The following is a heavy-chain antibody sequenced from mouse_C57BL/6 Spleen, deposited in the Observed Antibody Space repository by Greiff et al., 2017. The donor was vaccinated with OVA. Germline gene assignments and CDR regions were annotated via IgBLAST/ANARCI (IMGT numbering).Heavy chain of an antibody. V-gene: IGHV1-50*01. Sequence: QVHVKQPGAELVKPGASVKLSCKASGYTFTSYWMQWVKQRPGQGLEWIGEIDPSDSYTNYNQKFKGKATLTVDTSSSTAYMQLSSLTSEDSAVYYCARDMTYWGQGTTLTVSS. J-gene: IGHJ2*01. D-gene: IGHD2-3*01. CDR3: ARDMTY. CDR1: GYTFTSYW. CDR2: IDPSDSYT.